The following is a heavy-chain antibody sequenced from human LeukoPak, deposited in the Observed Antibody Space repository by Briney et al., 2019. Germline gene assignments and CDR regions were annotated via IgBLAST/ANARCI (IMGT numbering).Heavy chain of an antibody. CDR1: GGSFSGYY. V-gene: IGHV4-34*01. CDR3: ARGVMVRGVIRGVYYYYYMDV. Sequence: SETLSLTCAVYGGSFSGYYWSWIRQPPGKGLEWIGEINHSGSTNCNPSLKSRVTISVDTSKNQFSLKLSSVTAADTAVYYCARGVMVRGVIRGVYYYYYMDVWGKGTTVTVSS. CDR2: INHSGST. J-gene: IGHJ6*03. D-gene: IGHD3-10*01.